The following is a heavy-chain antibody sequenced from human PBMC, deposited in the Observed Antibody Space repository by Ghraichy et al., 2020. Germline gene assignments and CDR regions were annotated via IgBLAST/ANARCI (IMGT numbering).Heavy chain of an antibody. J-gene: IGHJ3*02. CDR2: IYHSGST. CDR1: GYSISSGYY. V-gene: IGHV4-38-2*01. Sequence: SQTLSLTCAVSGYSISSGYYWGWIRQPPGKGLEWIGSIYHSGSTYYNPSLKSRVTISVDTSKNQFSLKLSSVTAADTAVYYCESYVRSRPRPFDIWGQGTMVTVSS. CDR3: ESYVRSRPRPFDI. D-gene: IGHD3-16*01.